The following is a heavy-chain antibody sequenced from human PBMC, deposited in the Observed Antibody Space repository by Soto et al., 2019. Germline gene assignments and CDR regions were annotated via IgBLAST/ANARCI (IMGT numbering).Heavy chain of an antibody. D-gene: IGHD2-15*01. J-gene: IGHJ5*02. CDR3: ARGLCSGPRFPADL. V-gene: IGHV3-21*01. CDR1: GFNFASHN. CDR2: ISSGSGDI. Sequence: EVRLMESGGGLVKPGGSLRLSCIASASGFNFASHNFIWVRQAPGKGLEWVSSISSGSGDIFYGDSVKGRFTISRVDAQNILFLQMTRIRVEDTAVYFCARGLCSGPRFPADLWGQVALVTVSS.